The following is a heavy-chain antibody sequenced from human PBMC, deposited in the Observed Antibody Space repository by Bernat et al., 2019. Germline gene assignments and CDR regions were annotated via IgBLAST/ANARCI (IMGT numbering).Heavy chain of an antibody. CDR1: GFTFSSYW. CDR3: ARVVISDSYYYYYGMDV. Sequence: EVQLVESGGGLVQPGGSLRLSCAASGFTFSSYWMSWVRQAPGKGLEWVANIKQDGSEKYYVDSVKGRFTISRDNAKNSLYLQMNSLRAEDTAVYYCARVVISDSYYYYYGMDVWGQGTTVTVS. D-gene: IGHD3-22*01. V-gene: IGHV3-7*03. CDR2: IKQDGSEK. J-gene: IGHJ6*02.